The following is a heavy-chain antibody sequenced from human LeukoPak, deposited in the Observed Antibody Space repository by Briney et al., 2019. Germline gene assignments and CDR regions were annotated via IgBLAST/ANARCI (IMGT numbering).Heavy chain of an antibody. CDR3: ATAGYYGSGILAGFDY. D-gene: IGHD3-10*01. Sequence: GASVKVSCKVSGYTLTELSMHWVRQAPGKGLEWMGGFDPEDGETIYAQKFQGRVTMTEDTSTDTAYMEPSSLRSEDTAVYYCATAGYYGSGILAGFDYWGQGTLVTVSS. V-gene: IGHV1-24*01. CDR1: GYTLTELS. CDR2: FDPEDGET. J-gene: IGHJ4*02.